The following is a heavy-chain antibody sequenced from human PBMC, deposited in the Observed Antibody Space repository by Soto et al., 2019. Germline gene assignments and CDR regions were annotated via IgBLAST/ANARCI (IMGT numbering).Heavy chain of an antibody. Sequence: QVQLVESGGGVVQPGRSLRLSCAASGFTFSSYAMHWVRQAPGKGLEWVAVISYDGSNKYYADSVKGRFTISRDNSKNTLYLQMNSLRAEDTAVYYCARDRFLSYDSSGYYYWYFDLWGRGTLVTVSS. J-gene: IGHJ2*01. CDR3: ARDRFLSYDSSGYYYWYFDL. CDR1: GFTFSSYA. V-gene: IGHV3-30-3*01. D-gene: IGHD3-22*01. CDR2: ISYDGSNK.